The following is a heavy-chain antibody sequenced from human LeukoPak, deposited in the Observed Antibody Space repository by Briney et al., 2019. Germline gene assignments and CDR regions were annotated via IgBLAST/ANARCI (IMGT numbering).Heavy chain of an antibody. J-gene: IGHJ4*02. V-gene: IGHV3-53*01. D-gene: IGHD6-13*01. CDR1: GFTVSSNY. Sequence: GGSLRLSCAASGFTVSSNYMSWVRQAPGKGLEWVSVIYSGGSTYYADSVKGRFTISRDNSKNTLYLQMNSLRAEDTAVHFCAKGVSSPLYYFDYWGQGALVTVSS. CDR2: IYSGGST. CDR3: AKGVSSPLYYFDY.